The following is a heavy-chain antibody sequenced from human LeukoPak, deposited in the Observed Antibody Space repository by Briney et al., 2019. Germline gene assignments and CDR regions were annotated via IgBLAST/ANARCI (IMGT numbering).Heavy chain of an antibody. Sequence: ASVKVSCKTSGGTFSSYGFSWVRQAPGQGLEWMGIINPSGGSTSYAQKFQGRVTMTRDTSTSTVYMELSSLRSEDTAVYYCARDQSGSDAEYFQHWGQGTLVTVSS. J-gene: IGHJ1*01. D-gene: IGHD7-27*01. CDR2: INPSGGST. CDR1: GGTFSSYG. V-gene: IGHV1-46*01. CDR3: ARDQSGSDAEYFQH.